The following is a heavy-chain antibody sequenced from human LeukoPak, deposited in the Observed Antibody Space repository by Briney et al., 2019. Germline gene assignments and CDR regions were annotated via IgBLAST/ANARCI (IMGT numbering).Heavy chain of an antibody. Sequence: SETLSLTCTVSGDSISSARYYWSWIRQPAGKGLEWIGRIYTSGSTDYNPSLKSRLTISVDTSKNQFSLKLTSVTAADTAVYYCARDRISVSDPPNWFDPWGQGTLVTVSS. CDR3: ARDRISVSDPPNWFDP. V-gene: IGHV4-61*02. CDR1: GDSISSARYY. D-gene: IGHD6-19*01. CDR2: IYTSGST. J-gene: IGHJ5*02.